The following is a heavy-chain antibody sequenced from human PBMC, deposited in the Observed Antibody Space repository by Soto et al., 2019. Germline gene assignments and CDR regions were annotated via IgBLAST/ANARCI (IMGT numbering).Heavy chain of an antibody. J-gene: IGHJ4*01. CDR2: INPNSGGT. Sequence: ASVKVSCKASGYTFTGYYMHWVRQAPGQGLEWMGWINPNSGGTNYAQKFQGWVTMTRDTSISTAYMELSRLRSDDTAVYYCARQSLRFLEWFSYDYWGHGTLVTVSS. CDR3: ARQSLRFLEWFSYDY. V-gene: IGHV1-2*04. CDR1: GYTFTGYY. D-gene: IGHD3-3*01.